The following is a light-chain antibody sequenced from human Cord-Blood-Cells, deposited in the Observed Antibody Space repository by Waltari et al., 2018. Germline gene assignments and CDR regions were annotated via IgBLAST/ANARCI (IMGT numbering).Light chain of an antibody. Sequence: ETVLTQSPGTLSLSPGERATLSCSASQSVSSSYLAWYQQKPGQAPRLLIYGASSRATGIPDSFSGSGSGIDFTLTISRLEPEDFAVYYCQQYGSSYTFGQGTKLEIK. J-gene: IGKJ2*01. V-gene: IGKV3-20*01. CDR2: GAS. CDR1: QSVSSSY. CDR3: QQYGSSYT.